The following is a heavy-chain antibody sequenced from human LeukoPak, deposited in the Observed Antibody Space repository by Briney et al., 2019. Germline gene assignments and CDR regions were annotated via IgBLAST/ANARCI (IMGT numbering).Heavy chain of an antibody. V-gene: IGHV3-15*01. CDR2: IKSKTDGGTT. CDR3: PTGTVIAARPAFDS. D-gene: IGHD6-6*01. CDR1: GFTFSNAW. J-gene: IGHJ4*01. Sequence: GGSLRLSCAASGFTFSNAWMSWVRQAPGKGREWVGRIKSKTDGGTTDYAAPVKGRFTISRDDSKNTLYLQMNSLKTEDTAVYYCPTGTVIAARPAFDSWGHGTLVTASS.